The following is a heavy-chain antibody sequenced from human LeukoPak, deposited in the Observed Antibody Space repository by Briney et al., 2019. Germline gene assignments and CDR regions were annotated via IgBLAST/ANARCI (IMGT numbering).Heavy chain of an antibody. D-gene: IGHD1-26*01. CDR2: IYPTDPDT. CDR1: GYSFTNYW. CDR3: ARQGGGTKEQAFDI. J-gene: IGHJ3*02. V-gene: IGHV5-51*01. Sequence: GESLKISCKGSGYSFTNYWIGWVRQMPGKGLEWMGIIYPTDPDTKYSPSFQGQVTISADKSITTAYLQWSSLKASDTAMYYCARQGGGTKEQAFDIWGQGTMVTVSS.